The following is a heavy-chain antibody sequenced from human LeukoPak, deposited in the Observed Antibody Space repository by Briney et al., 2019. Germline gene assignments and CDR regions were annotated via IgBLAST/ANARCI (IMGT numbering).Heavy chain of an antibody. V-gene: IGHV3-30*01. CDR1: GFTFSSYA. CDR2: ISYDGSNK. J-gene: IGHJ5*02. CDR3: ARDPGKKVVPAAISWSDP. D-gene: IGHD2-2*02. Sequence: GGSLRLSCAASGFTFSSYAMHWVGQAAGKGLEGVAVISYDGSNKYYADSVKGRFSISRENSKNTPYLQMNSLRAEDTAVYYCARDPGKKVVPAAISWSDPWGQGTLVTVSS.